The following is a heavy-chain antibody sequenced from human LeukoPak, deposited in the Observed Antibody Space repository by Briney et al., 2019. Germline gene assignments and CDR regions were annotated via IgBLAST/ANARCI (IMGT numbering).Heavy chain of an antibody. Sequence: GGSLRLSCAASGFTFSSYAITWVRQAPGKGLEWVSAVSSNGAKTYYADSVKGRFTISRDNYKNMVFLQMNSLRAEDTAIYYCFREGGDWGQGTLVTVSS. J-gene: IGHJ4*02. D-gene: IGHD3-10*01. CDR3: FREGGD. CDR2: VSSNGAKT. V-gene: IGHV3-23*01. CDR1: GFTFSSYA.